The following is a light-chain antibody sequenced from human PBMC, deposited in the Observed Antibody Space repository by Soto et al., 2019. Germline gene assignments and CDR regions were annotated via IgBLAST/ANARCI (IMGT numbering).Light chain of an antibody. J-gene: IGLJ2*01. Sequence: QSVLTQPPSASGTPGQRVTISCSGSSSNIGSNYVCWYQQLPGAAPKLLMHSNNLRPSGVPERISGSKSGTSASLAISGLRSEDEAVYYCASWDDRLGAVIFGGGTKVTVL. CDR2: SNN. CDR3: ASWDDRLGAVI. CDR1: SSNIGSNY. V-gene: IGLV1-47*02.